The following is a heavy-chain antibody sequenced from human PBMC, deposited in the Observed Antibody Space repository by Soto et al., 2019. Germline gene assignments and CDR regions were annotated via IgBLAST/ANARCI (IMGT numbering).Heavy chain of an antibody. V-gene: IGHV3-30-3*01. CDR2: ISNDGSGE. CDR1: GFSFNFYA. J-gene: IGHJ2*01. Sequence: QVQLVESGGGVVQPGRSLRISCAATGFSFNFYAMYWVRQAPGKGLEWVAMISNDGSGENYADSVRGRFIISRDNSKKTLFLQMNSLRPEDTATYYCVRDSGANYGTFWYFDLWGRGTLVTVSS. D-gene: IGHD5-18*01. CDR3: VRDSGANYGTFWYFDL.